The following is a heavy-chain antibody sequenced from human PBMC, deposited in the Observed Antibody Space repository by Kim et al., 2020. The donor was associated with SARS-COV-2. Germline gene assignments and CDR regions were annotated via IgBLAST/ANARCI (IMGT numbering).Heavy chain of an antibody. J-gene: IGHJ4*02. Sequence: KSNPAPRSRVTISVDTSKNQFSLKLSSVTAADTAVYYCARYGDYFDYWGQGTLVTVSS. CDR3: ARYGDYFDY. V-gene: IGHV4-34*13. D-gene: IGHD4-17*01.